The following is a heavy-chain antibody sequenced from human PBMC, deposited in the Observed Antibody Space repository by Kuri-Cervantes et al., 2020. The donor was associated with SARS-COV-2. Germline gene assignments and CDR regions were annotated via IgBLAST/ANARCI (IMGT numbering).Heavy chain of an antibody. CDR1: GGSISSASYH. Sequence: SETLSLTCTVSGGSISSASYHWNWIRQPAGKRLEWIGRVYVSGTTNYNPSLKSRVTISVDTSKNQFSLKLSSVTAADTAVYYCARQARPGYSSNTVDMDVWGKGTTVTVSS. CDR3: ARQARPGYSSNTVDMDV. V-gene: IGHV4-61*10. CDR2: VYVSGTT. J-gene: IGHJ6*03. D-gene: IGHD2-15*01.